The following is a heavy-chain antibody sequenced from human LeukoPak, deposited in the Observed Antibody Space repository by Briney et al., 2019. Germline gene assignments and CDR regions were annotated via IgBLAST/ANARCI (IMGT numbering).Heavy chain of an antibody. D-gene: IGHD3-22*01. Sequence: PSETLSLTCTVSGGSISSSSHYCGWIRQPPGKGLEWIGSIYYSGSTYYNPSLKSRVSISVDTSKNQFSLKLSSVTAADTAVYYCARHPYYSGTFDYWGQGTLCSVSS. CDR1: GGSISSSSHY. CDR2: IYYSGST. J-gene: IGHJ4*02. CDR3: ARHPYYSGTFDY. V-gene: IGHV4-39*01.